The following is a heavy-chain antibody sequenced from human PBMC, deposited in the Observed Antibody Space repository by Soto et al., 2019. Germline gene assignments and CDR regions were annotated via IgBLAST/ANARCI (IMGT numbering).Heavy chain of an antibody. Sequence: GASVKVSCKASGYTFTSYDINWVLQATGQGLEWMGWMNPNSGNTGYAQKFQGRVTMTRNTSISTAYMELSSMRSEDTAVYYCALLIAVAGVDYWGQGTLVTVSS. CDR3: ALLIAVAGVDY. CDR1: GYTFTSYD. V-gene: IGHV1-8*01. CDR2: MNPNSGNT. D-gene: IGHD6-19*01. J-gene: IGHJ4*02.